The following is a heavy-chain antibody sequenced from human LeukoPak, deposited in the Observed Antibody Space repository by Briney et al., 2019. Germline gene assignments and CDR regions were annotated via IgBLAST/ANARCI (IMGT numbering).Heavy chain of an antibody. J-gene: IGHJ4*02. CDR2: IYSSGNT. D-gene: IGHD4-17*01. Sequence: PSETLSLTCAVSGASISSSNYYWGWVRQSPGKGLEWIGNIYSSGNTYYNASLKSRVTMYIDTSKNQFSLKLSSVTAADTAVYYCATMTTGFFDYWGQGTLVTVSS. CDR1: GASISSSNYY. CDR3: ATMTTGFFDY. V-gene: IGHV4-39*01.